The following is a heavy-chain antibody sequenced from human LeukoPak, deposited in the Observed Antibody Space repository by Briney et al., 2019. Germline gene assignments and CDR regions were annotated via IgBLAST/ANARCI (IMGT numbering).Heavy chain of an antibody. CDR2: MNPNGGNT. CDR1: GYTFTSYD. CDR3: ARVGRIAARLENWFDP. J-gene: IGHJ5*02. V-gene: IGHV1-8*01. Sequence: ASVTVSCTASGYTFTSYDINWVRQATGQGLEWMGWMNPNGGNTGYAQKFQGRVTMTRNTSISTAYMELSSLRSEDTAVYYCARVGRIAARLENWFDPWGQGTLVTVSS. D-gene: IGHD6-6*01.